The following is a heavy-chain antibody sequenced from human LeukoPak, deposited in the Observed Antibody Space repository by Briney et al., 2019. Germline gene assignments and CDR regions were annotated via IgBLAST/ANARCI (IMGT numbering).Heavy chain of an antibody. V-gene: IGHV3-74*01. CDR3: AREGELPEDY. D-gene: IGHD1-26*01. CDR2: INTDGSST. Sequence: GGSLRLSCAASGFTFSSYSMNWVRQAPGKGLVWVSRINTDGSSTSYADSVKGRFTISRDNAKNTLYLQMNSLRAEDTAVYYCAREGELPEDYWGQGTLVTVSS. J-gene: IGHJ4*02. CDR1: GFTFSSYS.